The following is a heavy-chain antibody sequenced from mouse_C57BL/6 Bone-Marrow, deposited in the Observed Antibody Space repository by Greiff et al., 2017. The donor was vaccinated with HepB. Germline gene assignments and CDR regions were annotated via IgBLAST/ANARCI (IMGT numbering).Heavy chain of an antibody. CDR3: ARDRGHVYYGNYGY. CDR1: GYSITSGYY. J-gene: IGHJ2*01. CDR2: ISYDGSN. V-gene: IGHV3-6*01. Sequence: EVQLQQSGPGLVKPSQSLSLTCSVTGYSITSGYYWNWIRQFPGNKLEWMGYISYDGSNNYNPSLKNRISITRDTSKNQFFLKLNSVTTEDTATYYCARDRGHVYYGNYGYWGQGTTLTVSS. D-gene: IGHD2-1*01.